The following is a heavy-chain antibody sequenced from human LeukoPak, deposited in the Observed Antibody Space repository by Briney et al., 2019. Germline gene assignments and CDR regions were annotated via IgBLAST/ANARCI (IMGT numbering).Heavy chain of an antibody. CDR3: ARGPDARYYDSSDY. D-gene: IGHD3-22*01. CDR2: ISYDGSNK. CDR1: GFTFSSYA. V-gene: IGHV3-30-3*01. J-gene: IGHJ4*02. Sequence: RSLRLSCAASGFTFSSYAMHWVRQAPGKGLEWVAVISYDGSNKYYADSVKGRFTISRDNSKNTLYLQMNSLRAEDTAVYYCARGPDARYYDSSDYWGQGTLVTVSS.